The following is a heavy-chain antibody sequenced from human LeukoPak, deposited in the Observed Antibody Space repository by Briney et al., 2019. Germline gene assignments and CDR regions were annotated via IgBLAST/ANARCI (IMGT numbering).Heavy chain of an antibody. CDR1: GYTFISYA. D-gene: IGHD5-24*01. CDR3: AIEPAREMATPKGHY. Sequence: GASVKVSCKASGYTFISYAISWVRQAPGQGLEWMGWISVYSGNTQYAQKFQGRVTMTTDTSTSTAYVELRSLRFDDTAFYFCAIEPAREMATPKGHYWGQGTQVTVSS. CDR2: ISVYSGNT. J-gene: IGHJ4*02. V-gene: IGHV1-18*01.